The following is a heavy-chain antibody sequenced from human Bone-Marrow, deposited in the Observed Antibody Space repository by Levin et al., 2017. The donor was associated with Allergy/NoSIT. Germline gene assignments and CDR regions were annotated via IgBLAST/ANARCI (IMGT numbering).Heavy chain of an antibody. D-gene: IGHD3-10*01. CDR2: ISGSGGST. V-gene: IGHV3-23*01. CDR3: ATQPYYYGSGSYYNPHYIDY. J-gene: IGHJ4*02. CDR1: GFTFRSYA. Sequence: LSLTCAASGFTFRSYAMSWVRQAPGKGLEWVSAISGSGGSTYYADSVKGRFTISRDNSKNTLYLQMNSLRAEDTAVYYCATQPYYYGSGSYYNPHYIDYWGQGTLVTVSS.